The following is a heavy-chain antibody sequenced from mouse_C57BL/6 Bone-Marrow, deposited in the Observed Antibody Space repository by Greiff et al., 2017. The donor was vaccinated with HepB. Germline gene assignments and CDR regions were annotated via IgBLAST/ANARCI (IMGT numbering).Heavy chain of an antibody. CDR3: ARHGASDAY. V-gene: IGHV5-6*01. J-gene: IGHJ3*01. Sequence: EVQLVESGGDLVKPGGSLKLSCAASGFTFSSYGMSWVRQTPDKRLEWVATISSGGSYTYYPDSVKGRFTISRDNAKNTLYLQMSSLKSEDTAMYYCARHGASDAYWGQGTLVTVSA. D-gene: IGHD6-1*01. CDR2: ISSGGSYT. CDR1: GFTFSSYG.